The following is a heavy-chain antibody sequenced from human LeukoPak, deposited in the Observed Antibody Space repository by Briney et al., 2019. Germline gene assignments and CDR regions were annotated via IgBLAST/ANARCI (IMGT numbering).Heavy chain of an antibody. CDR3: ARDVLWMSGVWFFDL. J-gene: IGHJ2*01. V-gene: IGHV4-4*07. Sequence: SETLSLTCAVSGDSISTNCWTWIRQPAGKGLEWIGRVCTSGITNYNPSLESRVTMSLDTSKKQFSLRLTPVTAADTAVYYCARDVLWMSGVWFFDLWGRGTLVSVSS. D-gene: IGHD3-10*01. CDR2: VCTSGIT. CDR1: GDSISTNC.